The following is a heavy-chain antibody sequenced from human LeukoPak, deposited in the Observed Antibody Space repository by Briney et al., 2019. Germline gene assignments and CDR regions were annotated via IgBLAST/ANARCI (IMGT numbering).Heavy chain of an antibody. CDR1: GFTFSSYG. CDR3: ARGGFVVVPAATPFDY. CDR2: ISSSSSTI. Sequence: GGSLRLSCAASGFTFSSYGMNWVRQAPGKGLEWVSYISSSSSTIFYADSVKDRFTISRDNAKNSLYLQMNSLRAEDTAVYYCARGGFVVVPAATPFDYWGQGTLVTVSS. V-gene: IGHV3-48*01. J-gene: IGHJ4*02. D-gene: IGHD2-2*01.